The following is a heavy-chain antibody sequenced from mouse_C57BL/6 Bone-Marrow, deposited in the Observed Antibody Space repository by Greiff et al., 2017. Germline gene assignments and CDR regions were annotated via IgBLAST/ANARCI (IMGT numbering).Heavy chain of an antibody. CDR2: IWNGGST. CDR1: GFSLTSYG. V-gene: IGHV2-2*01. J-gene: IGHJ4*01. Sequence: QVQLQQSGPGLVQPSQSLSITCTVSGFSLTSYGVHWVRQSPGKGLEWLGVIWNGGSTDYNAAFISRLSISKDNSKSQVFFKMNSLQADDTAIYYCARGYYYGTPYYAMDYWGQGTSVTVSS. CDR3: ARGYYYGTPYYAMDY. D-gene: IGHD1-1*01.